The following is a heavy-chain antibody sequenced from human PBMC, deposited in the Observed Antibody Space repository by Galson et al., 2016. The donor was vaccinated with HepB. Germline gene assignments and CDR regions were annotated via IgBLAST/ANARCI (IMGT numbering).Heavy chain of an antibody. D-gene: IGHD6-19*01. J-gene: IGHJ4*02. V-gene: IGHV3-64D*06. CDR1: GLTFSSNA. Sequence: SLRLSCAASGLTFSSNAMHWVRQAPGKGLECVSAITSNGGNTYYADSVKGRFTISRDNSKNTLYLQMTSMRAEETEVYYCVNRGSSGWYDYWGQGTLVTGSS. CDR2: ITSNGGNT. CDR3: VNRGSSGWYDY.